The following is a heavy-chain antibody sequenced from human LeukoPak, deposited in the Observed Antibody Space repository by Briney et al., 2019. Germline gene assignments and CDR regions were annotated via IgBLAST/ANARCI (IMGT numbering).Heavy chain of an antibody. V-gene: IGHV4-39*01. CDR1: GGSISSSSYY. CDR3: ASRYCSSTSCYYYFDY. D-gene: IGHD2-2*01. J-gene: IGHJ4*02. Sequence: ASETLSLTCTVSGGSISSSSYYWGWIRQPPGKGLEWIVSIYYSGSTYYNPSLKSRVTISVDTSKNQFSLKLSSVTAADTAVYYCASRYCSSTSCYYYFDYWGQGTLVTVSS. CDR2: IYYSGST.